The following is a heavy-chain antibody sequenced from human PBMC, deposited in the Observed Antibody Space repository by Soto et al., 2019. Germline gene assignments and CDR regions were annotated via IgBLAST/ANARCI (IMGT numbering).Heavy chain of an antibody. CDR3: AKNGQPPYYYYGMDV. CDR1: GYTFSRYG. V-gene: IGHV1-18*01. D-gene: IGHD2-8*01. J-gene: IGHJ6*02. CDR2: ISGYNGDT. Sequence: QGQLVQSGAEVKKPGASVKVSCKASGYTFSRYGISWVRQAPGQGLAWMGWISGYNGDTKYAQKFQGRVTMTVDTSTSTAYMELRSLTSDDTAVYYCAKNGQPPYYYYGMDVWGQGTTVGVSS.